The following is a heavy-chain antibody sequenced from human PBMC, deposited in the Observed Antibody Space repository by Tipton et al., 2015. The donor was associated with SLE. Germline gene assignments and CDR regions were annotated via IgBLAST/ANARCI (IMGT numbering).Heavy chain of an antibody. J-gene: IGHJ3*02. CDR3: ASHPRHNRDYSDSVDGLDI. Sequence: SLRLSCVASRFTFSHSDMNWVRQAPGKGLEWISYISSSGSTIFYADSVKGRFTISRVNSKNSLYLQMNSLRAEDTAVYYCASHPRHNRDYSDSVDGLDIWGQGTMVTVSS. CDR2: ISSSGSTI. CDR1: RFTFSHSD. V-gene: IGHV3-48*03. D-gene: IGHD4-11*01.